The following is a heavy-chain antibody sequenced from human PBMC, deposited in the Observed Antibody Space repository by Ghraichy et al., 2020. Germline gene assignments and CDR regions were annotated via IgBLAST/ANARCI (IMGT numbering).Heavy chain of an antibody. Sequence: GGSLRLSCEASEFTFSGYEMNWVRLAPGRGLEWLSYISTSGNTIYYADSVKGRFTISRDNAKNSVYLQMNRLTAEDTAIYYCARDRHYYYGMDVLGQGATVIVSS. V-gene: IGHV3-48*03. CDR1: EFTFSGYE. J-gene: IGHJ6*01. CDR3: ARDRHYYYGMDV. CDR2: ISTSGNTI. D-gene: IGHD3-16*01.